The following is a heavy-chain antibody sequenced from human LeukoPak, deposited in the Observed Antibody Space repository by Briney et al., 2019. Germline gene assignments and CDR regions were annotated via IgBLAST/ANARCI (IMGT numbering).Heavy chain of an antibody. V-gene: IGHV3-74*01. CDR2: IDYDGGSG. CDR1: GFTFSSNW. D-gene: IGHD6-19*01. Sequence: GGSLRLSCAASGFTFSSNWMHWVRQVPGKGLEWVSSIDYDGGSGHYADSVKGRFTISRDNSNNTLFLHLNSLRGEDTAVYYCTRNSGWYGLSWGQGTLVTVSS. J-gene: IGHJ1*01. CDR3: TRNSGWYGLS.